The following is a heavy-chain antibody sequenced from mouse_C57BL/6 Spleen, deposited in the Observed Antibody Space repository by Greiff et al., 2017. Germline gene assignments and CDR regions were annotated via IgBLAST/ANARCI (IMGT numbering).Heavy chain of an antibody. CDR2: INYDGSST. V-gene: IGHV5-16*01. CDR3: AREHYYGSSYDY. Sequence: EVHLVESEGGLVQPGSSMKLSCTASGFTFSDYYMAWVRQVPEKGLEWVANINYDGSSTYYLDSLKSRFIISRDNAKNILYLQMSSLKSEDTATYYCAREHYYGSSYDYWGQGTTLTVSS. CDR1: GFTFSDYY. D-gene: IGHD1-1*01. J-gene: IGHJ2*01.